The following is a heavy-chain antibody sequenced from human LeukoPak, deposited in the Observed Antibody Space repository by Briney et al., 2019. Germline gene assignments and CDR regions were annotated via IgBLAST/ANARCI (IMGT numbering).Heavy chain of an antibody. CDR3: AREISGSYYYYGMDV. V-gene: IGHV2-70*01. CDR1: GFSLSTRGMC. CDR2: IDWDDDK. D-gene: IGHD1-26*01. Sequence: SGPALVKPTQTLTLTCTFSGFSLSTRGMCVSWIRQPPGKALEWLALIDWDDDKYYSTSLKTRLTISKDTSKNQVVLTMTNMDPVDTATYYCAREISGSYYYYGMDVWGQGTTVTVSS. J-gene: IGHJ6*02.